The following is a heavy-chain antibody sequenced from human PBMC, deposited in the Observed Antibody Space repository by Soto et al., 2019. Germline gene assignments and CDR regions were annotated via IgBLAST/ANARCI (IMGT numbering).Heavy chain of an antibody. CDR3: ARARYYYDSSGYQRYYYGMDV. V-gene: IGHV3-21*01. J-gene: IGHJ6*02. D-gene: IGHD3-22*01. CDR2: ISSSSSYI. Sequence: GGSLRLSCAASGFTFSSYSMNWVRQAPGKGLEWVSSISSSSSYIYYADSVKGRFTISRDNAKNSLYLQMNSLRAEDTAVYYCARARYYYDSSGYQRYYYGMDVWGQGTTVTVSS. CDR1: GFTFSSYS.